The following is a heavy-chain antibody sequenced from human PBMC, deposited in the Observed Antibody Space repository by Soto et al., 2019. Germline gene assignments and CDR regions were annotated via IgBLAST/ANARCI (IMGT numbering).Heavy chain of an antibody. CDR1: GFTFTNYA. CDR2: VSSDGSKE. CDR3: ARGDPLWY. V-gene: IGHV3-33*01. J-gene: IGHJ4*02. Sequence: QLQLVESGGGVVQPGKSQTLSCTASGFTFTNYAMNWVRQAPGKGLEWVAVVSSDGSKEYYADSVEGRCTISRDNSKNTVFLQMNSLRAEDTAVYHCARGDPLWYWGQGTLVTVSS. D-gene: IGHD3-10*01.